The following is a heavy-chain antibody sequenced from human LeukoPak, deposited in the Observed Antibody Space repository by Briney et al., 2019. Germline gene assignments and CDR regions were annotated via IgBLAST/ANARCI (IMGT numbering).Heavy chain of an antibody. CDR1: GFIFSSCG. CDR2: ISGSSTFI. J-gene: IGHJ4*02. Sequence: GGSLRLSCAASGFIFSSCGMNWVRQAPGKGLEWVASISGSSTFIYYADSMKGRFTISRDNANNSLYLQINSLRAEDTAVYYCARSDPVVVLASAPSYFDFWGLGTLVTVSS. D-gene: IGHD2-15*01. V-gene: IGHV3-21*01. CDR3: ARSDPVVVLASAPSYFDF.